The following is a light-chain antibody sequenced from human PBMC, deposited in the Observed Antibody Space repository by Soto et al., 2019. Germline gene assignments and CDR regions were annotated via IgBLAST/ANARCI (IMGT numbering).Light chain of an antibody. J-gene: IGLJ3*02. Sequence: QPVLTQPPSVSGAPGQKVTISCTRSSSNIGAAYDVHSYQHLPGTAPKLLIYGNNNRPSGVPDRFSGSKSGTSASLAITGLQAEDEADYYCQSYDSSLSGWVFGGGTKLTVL. V-gene: IGLV1-40*01. CDR2: GNN. CDR1: SSNIGAAYD. CDR3: QSYDSSLSGWV.